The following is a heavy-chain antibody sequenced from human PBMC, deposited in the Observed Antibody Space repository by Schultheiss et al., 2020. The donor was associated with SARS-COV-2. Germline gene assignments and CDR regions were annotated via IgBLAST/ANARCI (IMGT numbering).Heavy chain of an antibody. Sequence: SQTLSLTCTVSGGSISSYYWSWIRQPPGKGLEWIGYIYYSGSTNYNPSLKSRVTISVDTSKNQFSLKLSSVTAADTAVYYCARVGGGAMVRGKGAVVGMDVWGQGTTVTVSS. CDR3: ARVGGGAMVRGKGAVVGMDV. CDR1: GGSISSYY. CDR2: IYYSGST. J-gene: IGHJ6*02. D-gene: IGHD3-10*01. V-gene: IGHV4-59*01.